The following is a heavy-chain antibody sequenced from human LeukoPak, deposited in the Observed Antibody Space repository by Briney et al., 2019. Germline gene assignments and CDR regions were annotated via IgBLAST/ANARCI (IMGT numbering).Heavy chain of an antibody. J-gene: IGHJ3*02. V-gene: IGHV3-23*01. CDR1: GFTFSSYA. CDR2: ISGSGGST. Sequence: GGSLRLSCAVSGFTFSSYAMSWVRQAPGKGLEWVSTISGSGGSTYYADSVKGRFTISRDNSKNTLYLQMNSLRAEDTAVYYCAKGGGVPAAISYDDAFDIWGQGTMVTVSS. CDR3: AKGGGVPAAISYDDAFDI. D-gene: IGHD2-2*01.